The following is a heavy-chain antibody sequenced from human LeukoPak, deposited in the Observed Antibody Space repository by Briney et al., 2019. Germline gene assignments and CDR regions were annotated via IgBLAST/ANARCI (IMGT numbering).Heavy chain of an antibody. D-gene: IGHD6-19*01. CDR2: ISGSGTTI. J-gene: IGHJ3*02. CDR3: AKEINHQWLVPLDAFDI. V-gene: IGHV3-23*01. Sequence: GGSLRLSCAASGFSFTNAMSWVRRAPGKGLDWVSGISGSGTTIYYADSAKGRFTISRDNSKNTLYLQMNSLRAEDTAVYYCAKEINHQWLVPLDAFDIWGQGTMVTVSS. CDR1: GFSFTNA.